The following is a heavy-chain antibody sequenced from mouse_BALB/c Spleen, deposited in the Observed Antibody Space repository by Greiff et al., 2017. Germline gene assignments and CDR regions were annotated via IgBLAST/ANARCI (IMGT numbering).Heavy chain of an antibody. CDR3: ARGITFDY. D-gene: IGHD2-4*01. CDR2: ISSGSSTI. CDR1: GFTFSSFG. Sequence: EVMLVESGGGLVQPGGSRKLSCAASGFTFSSFGMHWVRQAPEKGLEWVAYISSGSSTIYYADTVKGRFTISRDNPKNTLFLQMTSLRSEDTAMYYCARGITFDYWGQGTTLTVSS. J-gene: IGHJ2*01. V-gene: IGHV5-17*02.